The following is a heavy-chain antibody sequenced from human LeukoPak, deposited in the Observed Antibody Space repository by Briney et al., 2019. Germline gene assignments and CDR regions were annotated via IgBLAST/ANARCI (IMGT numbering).Heavy chain of an antibody. CDR1: GYTFTGYY. Sequence: ASVKVSCKASGYTFTGYYMHWVRQAPGQGLEWMGWINPDSGGTNYAQKFQGRVTMTRDTSISTAYMELSRLRSDDTAVYYCAREGRYYDSSGYYYLFDYWGQGTLVTVSS. CDR2: INPDSGGT. CDR3: AREGRYYDSSGYYYLFDY. D-gene: IGHD3-22*01. J-gene: IGHJ4*02. V-gene: IGHV1-2*02.